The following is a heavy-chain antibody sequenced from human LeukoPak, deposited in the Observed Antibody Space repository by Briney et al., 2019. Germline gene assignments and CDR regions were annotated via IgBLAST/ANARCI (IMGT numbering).Heavy chain of an antibody. CDR2: IYPGDSDT. D-gene: IGHD5-18*01. V-gene: IGHV5-51*01. Sequence: GESLKISCKGSGYIFTSYWIGWVRQMPGKGLEWMGIIYPGDSDTRYSPPFQGQVTISADKSISTAYLQWSSLKASDTAMYYCARHGRGGYSYGYVVYWGQGTLVTVSS. CDR3: ARHGRGGYSYGYVVY. J-gene: IGHJ4*02. CDR1: GYIFTSYW.